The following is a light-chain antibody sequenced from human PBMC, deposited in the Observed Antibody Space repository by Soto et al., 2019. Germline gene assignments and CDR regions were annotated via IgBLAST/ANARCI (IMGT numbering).Light chain of an antibody. J-gene: IGKJ4*01. CDR1: QSVISSY. Sequence: EIVLTQSPGTLSLSPGEIATLSFSASQSVISSYLAWYQQKPGQAPRLLIYGASTRATAIPARFSGSASGTDFTLTISRLAPEDFAVYYCQQYGSSPVTFGGGTKVDIK. V-gene: IGKV3-20*01. CDR3: QQYGSSPVT. CDR2: GAS.